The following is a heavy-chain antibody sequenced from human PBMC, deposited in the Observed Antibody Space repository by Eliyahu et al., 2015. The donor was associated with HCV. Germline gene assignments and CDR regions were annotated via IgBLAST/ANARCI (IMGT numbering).Heavy chain of an antibody. V-gene: IGHV3-23*01. CDR3: AKEAGPAAFWGSWFDP. D-gene: IGHD2-2*01. CDR1: GFTFSSYA. J-gene: IGHJ5*02. CDR2: ISGSGGNT. Sequence: EVQLLESGGGLVQPGGSLRLSCAASGFTFSSYALTWFRQAXGKGLEWVSSISGSGGNTYYANSVKGRXTISRDNSKSTLFLQMNSLGAEDTAVYYCAKEAGPAAFWGSWFDPWGQGTLVTVFS.